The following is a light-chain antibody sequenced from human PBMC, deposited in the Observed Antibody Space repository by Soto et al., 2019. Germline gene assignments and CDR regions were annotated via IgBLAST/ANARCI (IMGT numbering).Light chain of an antibody. CDR2: GAS. CDR3: QQYDTSPHT. V-gene: IGKV3-20*01. CDR1: QSVSSSY. Sequence: IVWTQSPDSLSLSPGQSATLACRASQSVSSSYLAWYQQKPGQAPRLLIYGASTRATGIPDRFSGSGSGTDFTLTTSRLEPEDFAVYFCQQYDTSPHTFGQGTKVDIK. J-gene: IGKJ2*01.